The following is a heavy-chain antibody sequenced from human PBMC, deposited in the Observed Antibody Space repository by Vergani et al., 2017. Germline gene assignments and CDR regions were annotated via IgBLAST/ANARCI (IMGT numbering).Heavy chain of an antibody. CDR3: VRDTRRYFFDSIDGGDYDSPPFVPAV. CDR1: GGTLTPYY. V-gene: IGHV4-59*01. J-gene: IGHJ3*01. CDR2: IYYNGRA. Sequence: QVRLQESGPGLVRPSETLSLACTVSGGTLTPYYWSWIRQSPGKGLEWIGNIYYNGRAKYNPSLKSRATISADTSKDQFSLRLTSMTAADTALYYCVRDTRRYFFDSIDGGDYDSPPFVPAVWGLGTGVIVSS. D-gene: IGHD2-21*01.